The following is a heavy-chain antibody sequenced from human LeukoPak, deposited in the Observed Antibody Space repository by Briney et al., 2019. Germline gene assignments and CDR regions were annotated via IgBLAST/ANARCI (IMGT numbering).Heavy chain of an antibody. J-gene: IGHJ4*02. V-gene: IGHV3-30*18. CDR1: GFTFSSYG. CDR2: ISYDGSNK. Sequence: GGSLRLSCAASGFTFSSYGMHWVRQAPGKGLEWVAVISYDGSNKYYADSVKGRFTISRDNSKNTLYLQMNSLRAEDTAVYYCAKEPLPSAGDYWGQGTLVTVSS. CDR3: AKEPLPSAGDY.